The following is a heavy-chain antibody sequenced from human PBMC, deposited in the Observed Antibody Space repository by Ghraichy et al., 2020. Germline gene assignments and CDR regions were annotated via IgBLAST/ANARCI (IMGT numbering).Heavy chain of an antibody. V-gene: IGHV3-48*02. CDR1: GFTLSGYS. Sequence: GGSLRLSCVGSGFTLSGYSMNWVRQSPGKRLEWVSYITSSGSFKSYADSVKGRFTISRDTAQNSLSLQMNSLTDEDTAVYYCARGSRVVRFYYYDGMDVWGQGTTVTVSS. CDR3: ARGSRVVRFYYYDGMDV. D-gene: IGHD4-23*01. J-gene: IGHJ6*02. CDR2: ITSSGSFK.